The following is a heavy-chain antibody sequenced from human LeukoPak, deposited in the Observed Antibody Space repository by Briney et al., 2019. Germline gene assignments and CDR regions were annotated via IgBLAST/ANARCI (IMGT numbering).Heavy chain of an antibody. D-gene: IGHD3-16*01. CDR3: AAKKGGSSNFDY. Sequence: SLVLSCAASGFPLDDYAMHWVRQAPGKGLEGVSGIRWNSGSIGYADSVKGRFTISRDNAKNSLYLQMNGLRAEDMAFYYCAAKKGGSSNFDYWGQGTLVTVSS. CDR1: GFPLDDYA. J-gene: IGHJ4*02. CDR2: IRWNSGSI. V-gene: IGHV3-9*03.